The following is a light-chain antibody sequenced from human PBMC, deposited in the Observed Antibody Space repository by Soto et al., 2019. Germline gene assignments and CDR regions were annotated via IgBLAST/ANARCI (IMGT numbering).Light chain of an antibody. J-gene: IGKJ1*01. CDR2: GAS. V-gene: IGKV3-20*01. CDR3: QQYGRSPPWT. Sequence: EIVLTQAPVTQAFSAVQRATLSCXXXQSVSTNYLAWYQQKPGQAPRLLIYGASSRATGIPDRFSGSGSGTDFTLTISRLEPEDFAVYYCQQYGRSPPWTFGQGTKVDIK. CDR1: QSVSTNY.